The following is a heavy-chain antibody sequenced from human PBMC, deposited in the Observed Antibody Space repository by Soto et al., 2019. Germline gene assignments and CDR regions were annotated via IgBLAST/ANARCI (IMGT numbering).Heavy chain of an antibody. J-gene: IGHJ5*02. Sequence: GGSLRLSCAASGFTFSSYDMHWVRPATGKGLEWVSAIGTAGDTYYPGSVKGRFTISRENAKNSLYLQMNSLRAGDTAVYYCARGVVGATNWFDPWGQGTLVTVSS. CDR3: ARGVVGATNWFDP. CDR2: IGTAGDT. D-gene: IGHD1-26*01. CDR1: GFTFSSYD. V-gene: IGHV3-13*01.